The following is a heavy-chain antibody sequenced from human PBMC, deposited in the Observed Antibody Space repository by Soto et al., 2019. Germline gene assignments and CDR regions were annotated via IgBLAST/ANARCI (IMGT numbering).Heavy chain of an antibody. CDR3: ASLPPRIVVVVLPIPT. J-gene: IGHJ4*02. D-gene: IGHD2-15*01. CDR2: IYHTGRT. CDR1: GASISSTNW. Sequence: QVQLQESGPRLVKPSGTLSLTCAVSGASISSTNWWTWVRQPPGKGLEWIGEIYHTGRTKYNPSLKSRVTISLDKSTNPFSPNRSSVTAADTAVYYCASLPPRIVVVVLPIPTWGQGTLVTVSS. V-gene: IGHV4-4*02.